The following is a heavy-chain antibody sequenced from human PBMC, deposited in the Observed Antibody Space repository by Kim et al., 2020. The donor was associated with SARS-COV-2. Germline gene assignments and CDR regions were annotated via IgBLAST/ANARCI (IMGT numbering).Heavy chain of an antibody. J-gene: IGHJ4*02. CDR1: GYTFTSYA. CDR2: INAGNGNT. CDR3: AREHLQLWTRGVRYFDY. V-gene: IGHV1-3*01. D-gene: IGHD5-18*01. Sequence: ASVKVSCKASGYTFTSYAMHWVRQAPGQRLEWMGWINAGNGNTKYSQKFQGRVTITRDTSASTAYMELSSLRSEDTAVYYCAREHLQLWTRGVRYFDYWGQGTLVTVSS.